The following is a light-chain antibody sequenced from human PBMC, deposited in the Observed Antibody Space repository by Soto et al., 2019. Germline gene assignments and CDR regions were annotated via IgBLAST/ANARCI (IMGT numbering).Light chain of an antibody. V-gene: IGKV1-39*01. J-gene: IGKJ2*01. CDR2: AAS. Sequence: DIQMTQSPSSLSASVGDKVTITCRASQSIGTSLAWHHQKPGRAPKLLIHAASTLQRGVPSRFSGSGSGTAFTPPTSSLQHEEVAVSYCRQSYSTQYTFGQGTNLDIK. CDR3: RQSYSTQYT. CDR1: QSIGTS.